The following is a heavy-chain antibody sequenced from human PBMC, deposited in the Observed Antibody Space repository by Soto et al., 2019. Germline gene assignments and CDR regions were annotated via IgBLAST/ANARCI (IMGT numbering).Heavy chain of an antibody. J-gene: IGHJ5*02. CDR2: ISTTGDNT. CDR1: GFTFSTYA. CDR3: ARDRESCSVANCFGSNWFDP. D-gene: IGHD2-2*01. V-gene: IGHV3-23*01. Sequence: EVELLESGGGSVQPGGSLRLSCAASGFTFSTYAMNWVRQAPGKGLEWVSSISTTGDNTYYADSVKGRFTMSRDNSKNTLYLQMSSLGAEDTAIYNCARDRESCSVANCFGSNWFDPWGQGTLVTVSS.